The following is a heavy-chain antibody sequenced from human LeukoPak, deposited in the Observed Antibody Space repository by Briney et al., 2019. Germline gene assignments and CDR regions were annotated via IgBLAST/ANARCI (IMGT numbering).Heavy chain of an antibody. CDR1: GFTFSSYG. D-gene: IGHD4-23*01. J-gene: IGHJ5*02. V-gene: IGHV3-33*01. CDR3: ARGDYLLGVVTQFDP. CDR2: IWYDGSNK. Sequence: GRSLRLSCAASGFTFSSYGMHWVRQAPGKGLEWVAVIWYDGSNKYYADSVKGRFTISRDNSKNTLYLQMHSLRAEDTAVYYCARGDYLLGVVTQFDPWGQGTLVTVSS.